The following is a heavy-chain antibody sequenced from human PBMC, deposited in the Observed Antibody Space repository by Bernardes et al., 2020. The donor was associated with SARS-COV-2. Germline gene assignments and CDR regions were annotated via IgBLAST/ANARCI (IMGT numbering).Heavy chain of an antibody. J-gene: IGHJ4*02. D-gene: IGHD4-17*01. Sequence: GGSLRLSCAASGFTFSDYYMSWIRQAPGKGLEWVSYISSSSSYTNYADSVKGRFTISRDNAKNSLYLQMNSLRAEDTAVYYCARGSGDYELYYFDYWGQGPLVTVSS. CDR3: ARGSGDYELYYFDY. V-gene: IGHV3-11*05. CDR1: GFTFSDYY. CDR2: ISSSSSYT.